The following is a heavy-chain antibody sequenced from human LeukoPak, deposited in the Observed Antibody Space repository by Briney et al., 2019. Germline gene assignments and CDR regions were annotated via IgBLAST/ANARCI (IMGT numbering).Heavy chain of an antibody. V-gene: IGHV3-74*01. J-gene: IGHJ3*02. CDR1: GFTFSNYW. D-gene: IGHD4-17*01. CDR2: INSDGSST. CDR3: ARVAYGNAFDI. Sequence: PGGSLRLSCAASGFTFSNYWMHWVRQAPGKGLMWVSRINSDGSSTSYADSMKGRFTISRDNAVNTLHLQMNSLRAEDTAVYYCARVAYGNAFDIWGQGTMVTVSS.